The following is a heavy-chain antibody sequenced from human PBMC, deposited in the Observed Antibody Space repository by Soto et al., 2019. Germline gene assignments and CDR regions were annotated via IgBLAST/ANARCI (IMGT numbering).Heavy chain of an antibody. CDR3: ARTVQQLGNWFDP. V-gene: IGHV4-30-4*01. J-gene: IGHJ5*02. Sequence: PSETLSLTCTVSGGSISSGDYYWSWIRQPPGKGLEWIGYIYYSGSTYYNPSLKSRVTISVDTSKNQFSLKLSSVTAADTAVYYCARTVQQLGNWFDPWGQGTLVTVS. CDR1: GGSISSGDYY. D-gene: IGHD6-13*01. CDR2: IYYSGST.